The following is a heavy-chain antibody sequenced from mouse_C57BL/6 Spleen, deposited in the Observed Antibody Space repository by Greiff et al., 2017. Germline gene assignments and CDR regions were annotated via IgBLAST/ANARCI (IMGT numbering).Heavy chain of an antibody. CDR3: ARIDDYGSSYEYYAMDY. D-gene: IGHD1-1*01. CDR2: IWWDDDK. V-gene: IGHV8-8*01. CDR1: GFSLSTFGMG. J-gene: IGHJ4*01. Sequence: ESGPGILQPSQTLSLTCSFSGFSLSTFGMGVGWIRQPSGKGLEWLAHIWWDDDKYYNPALKSRLTISTDTSKNQVFLKIANVDTADTATYYCARIDDYGSSYEYYAMDYWGQGTSVTVSS.